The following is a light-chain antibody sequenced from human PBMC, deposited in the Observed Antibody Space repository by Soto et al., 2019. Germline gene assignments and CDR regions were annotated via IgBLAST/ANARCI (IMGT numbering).Light chain of an antibody. CDR1: PSISSD. CDR3: QQSYSTPLT. CDR2: AAS. J-gene: IGKJ4*01. V-gene: IGKV1-39*01. Sequence: DIQMTQSPSSLSSSVGDMVTITCRSSPSISSDVPWYQQNPGKARNLLIYAASSVQSGVPSWFSGSGSGTEVTLTISSLQPDDFATYYCQQSYSTPLTFGGGPKVAIK.